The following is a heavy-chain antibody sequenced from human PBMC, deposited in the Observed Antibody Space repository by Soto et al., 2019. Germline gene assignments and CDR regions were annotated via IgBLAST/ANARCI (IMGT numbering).Heavy chain of an antibody. Sequence: PGGSLRLSCAASGFTFSSYGMHWVRQAPGKGLEWVAVIWYDGSNKYYADSVKGRFTISRDNSKNTLYLQMNSLRAEDTAVYYCARDRSDVVVVAATRSYYFDYWGQGTLVTVSS. V-gene: IGHV3-33*01. CDR3: ARDRSDVVVVAATRSYYFDY. D-gene: IGHD2-15*01. CDR2: IWYDGSNK. CDR1: GFTFSSYG. J-gene: IGHJ4*02.